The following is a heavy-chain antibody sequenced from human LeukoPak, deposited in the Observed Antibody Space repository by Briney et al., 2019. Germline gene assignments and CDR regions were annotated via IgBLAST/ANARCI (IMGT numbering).Heavy chain of an antibody. CDR2: ISYDGSNK. D-gene: IGHD1-26*01. V-gene: IGHV3-30-3*01. Sequence: GGSLRLSCAASGFTFSSYAMHWVRQAPGKGLEWVAVISYDGSNKYYADSVKGRFTISRDNSKNTLYLQMNSLRAEDTAVYYCARGRSYHFQHWGQGTLVTVSS. J-gene: IGHJ1*01. CDR1: GFTFSSYA. CDR3: ARGRSYHFQH.